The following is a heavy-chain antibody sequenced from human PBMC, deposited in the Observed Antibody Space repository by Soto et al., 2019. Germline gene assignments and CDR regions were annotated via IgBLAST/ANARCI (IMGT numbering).Heavy chain of an antibody. CDR2: IDPRDSYT. J-gene: IGHJ5*02. D-gene: IGHD2-2*01. CDR3: ARLYCSSSTCDSWFDP. Sequence: PGESLKISCTGFGYTFTTLWISWVRQMPGRGLEWMGRIDPRDSYTKYSPSFEGHVTISADKSTRTAYLQWGSLKASDTAMYYCARLYCSSSTCDSWFDPWGQGTLVTVSS. CDR1: GYTFTTLW. V-gene: IGHV5-10-1*01.